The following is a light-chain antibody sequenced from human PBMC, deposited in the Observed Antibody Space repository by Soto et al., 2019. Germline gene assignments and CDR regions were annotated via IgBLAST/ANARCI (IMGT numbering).Light chain of an antibody. V-gene: IGKV3-20*01. CDR3: QQYGSSPLT. Sequence: EIVLTQSPGTLSLSPGERATLSCRASQSVSSSFLAWYQQKPGQAPRLLIYAASSRATVIPDRFSGSGSGTDFTLTISRLEPEDVAVYYCQQYGSSPLTFGGGTKVEIK. J-gene: IGKJ4*01. CDR2: AAS. CDR1: QSVSSSF.